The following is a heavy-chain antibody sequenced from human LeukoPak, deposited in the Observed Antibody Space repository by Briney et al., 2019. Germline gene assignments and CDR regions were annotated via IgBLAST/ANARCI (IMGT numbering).Heavy chain of an antibody. CDR3: ARGYSYGLEAYFDY. CDR2: IYYSGST. Sequence: PSETLSLTCTVSGGSISSYYWSWIRQPPGKGLEGIGYIYYSGSTNYNPSLKSRVTISVDTSKNQFSLKLSSVTAGDTAVYYCARGYSYGLEAYFDYWGQGTLVTVSS. V-gene: IGHV4-59*01. J-gene: IGHJ4*02. CDR1: GGSISSYY. D-gene: IGHD5-18*01.